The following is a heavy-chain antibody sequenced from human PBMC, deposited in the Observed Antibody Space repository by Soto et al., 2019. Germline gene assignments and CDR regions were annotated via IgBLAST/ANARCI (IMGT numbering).Heavy chain of an antibody. V-gene: IGHV3-30-3*01. CDR2: ISYDGSDK. Sequence: QMQLVESGGGVVQPGRSLRLSCTASGFTFSNHAMDWLRLAPGKGLEWVALISYDGSDKYYADSVKGRFTISKDHSKNTLYLQMNSLRPEDTAVYYCARDPHPTANLIFDFWGQGTLLTVSS. J-gene: IGHJ4*02. CDR3: ARDPHPTANLIFDF. CDR1: GFTFSNHA. D-gene: IGHD4-17*01.